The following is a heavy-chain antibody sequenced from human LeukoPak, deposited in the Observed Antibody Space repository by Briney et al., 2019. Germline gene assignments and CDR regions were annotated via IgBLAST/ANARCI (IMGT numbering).Heavy chain of an antibody. CDR1: GFTFSDYY. Sequence: GGSLRLSCAASGFTFSDYYMSWIRQAPGKGLEWVSYISSSGSTIYYADSVKGRFTISRDNSKNTLYLQMSSLRAEDTAVYYCARLSSPYFWSGYPNFDYWGQGTLVTVSS. CDR2: ISSSGSTI. J-gene: IGHJ4*02. CDR3: ARLSSPYFWSGYPNFDY. V-gene: IGHV3-11*01. D-gene: IGHD3-3*01.